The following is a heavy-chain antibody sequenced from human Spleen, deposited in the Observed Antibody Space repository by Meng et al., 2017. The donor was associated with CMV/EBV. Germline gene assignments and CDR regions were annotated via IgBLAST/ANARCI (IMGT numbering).Heavy chain of an antibody. CDR3: ARVGSTRGIAAARNWFDP. CDR2: ISSSGSDI. J-gene: IGHJ5*02. Sequence: GESLKISCAASGFTFSDYYMSWIRQAPGKGLEWVSYISSSGSDIYYADSVKGRFTISRDNAKNSLYLQMNSLRAEDTAVYYCARVGSTRGIAAARNWFDPWGQGTLVTVSS. V-gene: IGHV3-11*04. CDR1: GFTFSDYY. D-gene: IGHD6-13*01.